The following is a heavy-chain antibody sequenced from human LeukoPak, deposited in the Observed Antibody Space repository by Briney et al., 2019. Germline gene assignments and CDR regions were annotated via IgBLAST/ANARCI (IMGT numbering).Heavy chain of an antibody. Sequence: GGPLRLSCVASGFTFSNNWMSWVRQAPGKGLEWVATIKQDGSEKYYVDSVKGRFTISRDNAKNSPYLQMNSLRAEDTAMYYCARRAGAYSHPYDYWGQGTLVTVSS. J-gene: IGHJ4*02. D-gene: IGHD4/OR15-4a*01. CDR1: GFTFSNNW. V-gene: IGHV3-7*01. CDR3: ARRAGAYSHPYDY. CDR2: IKQDGSEK.